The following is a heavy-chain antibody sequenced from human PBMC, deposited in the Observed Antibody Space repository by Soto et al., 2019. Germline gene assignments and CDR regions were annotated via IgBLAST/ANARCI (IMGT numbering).Heavy chain of an antibody. Sequence: GGSLRLSCSASGSTFSEYSMHWVRQAPGKGLQYVSTISSDRDITYYADSVKGRFTISRDNSKNTLYLQMNSLRPEDTAVYYCVKVSTFYDILTGYYSTNFFDPWGQGTLVTVSS. CDR1: GSTFSEYS. V-gene: IGHV3-64D*06. J-gene: IGHJ5*02. CDR3: VKVSTFYDILTGYYSTNFFDP. D-gene: IGHD3-9*01. CDR2: ISSDRDIT.